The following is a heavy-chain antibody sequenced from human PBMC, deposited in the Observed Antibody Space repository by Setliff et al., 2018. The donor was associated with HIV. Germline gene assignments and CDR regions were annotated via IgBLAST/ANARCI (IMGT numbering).Heavy chain of an antibody. J-gene: IGHJ3*02. V-gene: IGHV3-48*01. Sequence: GGSLRLSCAASGFTFSYYSMHWVRQAPGKGLEWISFMSSYRASMTHYADSVKGRFTVSRDDAKNSLYLQMNNLRAEDTAVYFCARDPDYGDFIALDIWGQGTMVTVSS. CDR2: MSSYRASMT. CDR3: ARDPDYGDFIALDI. CDR1: GFTFSYYS. D-gene: IGHD4-17*01.